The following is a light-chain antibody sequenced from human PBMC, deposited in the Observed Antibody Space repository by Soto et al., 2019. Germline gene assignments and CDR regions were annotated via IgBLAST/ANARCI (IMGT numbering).Light chain of an antibody. CDR3: QQYNSYSAT. V-gene: IGKV1-5*03. CDR1: RSASYW. CDR2: KAS. Sequence: DIQMTQSPSTLSASVGDRVTITCRASRSASYWLAWYQQRPGEAPRMLISKASTLESGVPSRFNGSGSGTHFTLTITSLQPDDSATYYCQQYNSYSATFGQGTKVDIK. J-gene: IGKJ1*01.